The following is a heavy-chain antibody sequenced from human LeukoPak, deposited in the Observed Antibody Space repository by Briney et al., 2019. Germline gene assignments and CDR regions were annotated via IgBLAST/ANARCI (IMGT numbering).Heavy chain of an antibody. CDR1: GFTVSSNH. CDR3: ARDLAYYASGKQNY. J-gene: IGHJ4*02. CDR2: INSDGNT. V-gene: IGHV3-66*01. D-gene: IGHD3-10*01. Sequence: GGSLRLSCAASGFTVSSNHMSWVRQAPGKGLEWVSVINSDGNTYYADSVKGRFTISRDNSKNTLYLQMNSLRAEDSAVYYCARDLAYYASGKQNYWGQGTLVTVSS.